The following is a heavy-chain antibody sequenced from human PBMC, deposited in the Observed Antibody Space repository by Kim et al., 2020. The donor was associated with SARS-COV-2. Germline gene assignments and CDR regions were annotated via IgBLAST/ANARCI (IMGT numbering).Heavy chain of an antibody. Sequence: GGSLRLSCAASGFTVSRKYMSWVRQAPGKGLEWVSVMYSGGYTYYVDSVKGRFTISRDNSKNTLYLQMNSLRAEDTAVYYCARDDNSYYFDYWGQGTLFT. V-gene: IGHV3-66*01. CDR2: MYSGGYT. CDR3: ARDDNSYYFDY. CDR1: GFTVSRKY. J-gene: IGHJ4*02. D-gene: IGHD1-1*01.